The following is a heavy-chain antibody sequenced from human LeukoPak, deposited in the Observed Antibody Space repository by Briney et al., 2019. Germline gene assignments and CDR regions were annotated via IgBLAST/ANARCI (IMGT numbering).Heavy chain of an antibody. CDR1: GFTFSSYA. D-gene: IGHD3-22*01. J-gene: IGHJ4*02. CDR2: ISGSGGST. V-gene: IGHV3-23*01. CDR3: AKDRQGYDMGIDY. Sequence: GGSLRLSCAASGFTFSSYAMSWVRQAPGKGLEWVSAISGSGGSTYYADSMKGRFTISRDNSKNTLYLQMNSLRAEDTAVYYCAKDRQGYDMGIDYWGQGTLVTVSS.